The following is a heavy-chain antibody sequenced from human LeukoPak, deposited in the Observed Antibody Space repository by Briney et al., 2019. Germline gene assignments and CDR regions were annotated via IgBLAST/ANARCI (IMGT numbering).Heavy chain of an antibody. CDR2: MNPNSGNT. V-gene: IGHV1-8*03. Sequence: ASVKVSCKASGYTFTSYDINWVRQATGQGLEWMGWMNPNSGNTGYAQKLQGRVTITRNTSISTAYMELGSLRSEDTAVYYCARTYGSGSYSLSYWGQGTLVTVSS. D-gene: IGHD3-10*01. CDR3: ARTYGSGSYSLSY. CDR1: GYTFTSYD. J-gene: IGHJ4*02.